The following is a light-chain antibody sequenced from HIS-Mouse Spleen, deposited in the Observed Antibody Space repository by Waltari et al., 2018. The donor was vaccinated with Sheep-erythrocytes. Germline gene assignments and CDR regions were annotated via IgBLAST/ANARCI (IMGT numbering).Light chain of an antibody. Sequence: SYELTQPPSVSVSPAPTASITCSGDKLGDQYACWYQQKPGQSPVLVIYQDSKRPSGIPERFSGSNSGNTATLTISGTQAMDEADYYCQAWDSSTAWVFGGGTKLTVL. CDR2: QDS. V-gene: IGLV3-1*01. CDR1: KLGDQY. CDR3: QAWDSSTAWV. J-gene: IGLJ3*02.